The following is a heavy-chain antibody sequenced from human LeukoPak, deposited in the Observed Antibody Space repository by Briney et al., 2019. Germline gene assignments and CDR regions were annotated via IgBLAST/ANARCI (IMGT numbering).Heavy chain of an antibody. CDR1: GGSISSRGYY. CDR2: ISYSGST. CDR3: ARTSYYDSSGYTLDF. D-gene: IGHD3-22*01. J-gene: IGHJ4*02. Sequence: SGTLSLTCSVSGGSISSRGYYWAWIRQPPGKGLEWIGSISYSGSTYYNPSLKSRVTISADTSMRQFSLKLSSVTAADTAVYYCARTSYYDSSGYTLDFWGQGALVTVSS. V-gene: IGHV4-39*01.